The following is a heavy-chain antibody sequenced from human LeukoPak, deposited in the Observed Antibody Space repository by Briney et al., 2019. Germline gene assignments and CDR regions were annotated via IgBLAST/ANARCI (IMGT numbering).Heavy chain of an antibody. CDR2: IYYSGST. Sequence: SETLSLTCSVSGGSISSSSYYWGWSRQPPGKGLEWIGGIYYSGSTSYNPSLQSRVAISVVKTKNQHFPQLIYVTTAATAVYYCARLANAAYYDFWSGYFPNWFDPWGQGALVTVSS. CDR3: ARLANAAYYDFWSGYFPNWFDP. V-gene: IGHV4-39*01. CDR1: GGSISSSSYY. J-gene: IGHJ5*02. D-gene: IGHD3-3*01.